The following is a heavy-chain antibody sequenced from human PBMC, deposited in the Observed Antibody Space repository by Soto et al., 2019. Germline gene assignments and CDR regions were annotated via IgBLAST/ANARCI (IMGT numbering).Heavy chain of an antibody. V-gene: IGHV2-5*02. CDR1: GFSLSTRGVG. Sequence: QITLQESGPTLVEPTQTLTLTCTFSGFSLSTRGVGVGWIRQPPGKALEWLAVIYWDDDKRSSPSLKNRVTITKDTPKNQVALTMTNLDPVDTGTYYCAHIHRSTGYSYGYWGQGTLVTVSS. CDR2: IYWDDDK. D-gene: IGHD3-22*01. CDR3: AHIHRSTGYSYGY. J-gene: IGHJ4*02.